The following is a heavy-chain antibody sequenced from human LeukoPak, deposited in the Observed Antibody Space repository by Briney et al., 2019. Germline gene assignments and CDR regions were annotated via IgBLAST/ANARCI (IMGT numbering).Heavy chain of an antibody. D-gene: IGHD5-18*01. CDR2: IRSKANSYAT. CDR3: TRHVPIGYSYGIN. V-gene: IGHV3-73*01. CDR1: GSTFSGSA. J-gene: IGHJ4*02. Sequence: GGSLRLSCAASGSTFSGSAMHWVRQASGKGLEWVGRIRSKANSYATAYAASVKGRFTISRDDSKNTAYLQMNSLKTEDTAVYYCTRHVPIGYSYGINWGQGTLVTVSS.